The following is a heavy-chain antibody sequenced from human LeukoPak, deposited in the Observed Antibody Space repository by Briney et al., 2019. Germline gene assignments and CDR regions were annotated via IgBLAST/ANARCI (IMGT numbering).Heavy chain of an antibody. CDR3: ARNKESNSWYPVFDY. Sequence: PSETLSLTCTVSGGSISSSSYYWGWIRQPPGKGLEWIGSIYYSGSTYYNPSLKSRVTISVDTSKNQFSLKLSSVTAADTAVYYCARNKESNSWYPVFDYWGQGTLVTVSS. CDR1: GGSISSSSYY. CDR2: IYYSGST. J-gene: IGHJ4*02. D-gene: IGHD6-13*01. V-gene: IGHV4-39*01.